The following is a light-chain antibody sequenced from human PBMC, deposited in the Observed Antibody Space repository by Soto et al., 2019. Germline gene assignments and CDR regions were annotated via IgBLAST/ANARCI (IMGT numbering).Light chain of an antibody. CDR1: QSVSSK. J-gene: IGKJ1*01. V-gene: IGKV3-15*01. Sequence: IAMTQSPATLSVSPGERATLSCRASQSVSSKLAWYQQKPGQAPRLLIYDASTRATGIPARFSGSGSGTEFTLTISSLQSEDFAVYYCQQFNNWPRTFGQGTKVEIK. CDR2: DAS. CDR3: QQFNNWPRT.